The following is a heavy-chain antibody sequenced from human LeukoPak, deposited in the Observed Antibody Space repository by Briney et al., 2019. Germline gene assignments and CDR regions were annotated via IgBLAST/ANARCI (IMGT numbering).Heavy chain of an antibody. Sequence: GGSLRLSCAASGFTFSDYYINWIRQAPGKGLEWLSYISYGGGTIYYADSVKGRFTVSRDNDKNSLYLQMNSLRAEDTAVYYCARGGGCGGGDCYSGYFYYYMDVWGKGTTVTVSS. CDR2: ISYGGGTI. J-gene: IGHJ6*03. D-gene: IGHD2-21*02. CDR1: GFTFSDYY. V-gene: IGHV3-11*01. CDR3: ARGGGCGGGDCYSGYFYYYMDV.